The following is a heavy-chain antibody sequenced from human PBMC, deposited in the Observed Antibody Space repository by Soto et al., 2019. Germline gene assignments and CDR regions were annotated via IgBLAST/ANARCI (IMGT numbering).Heavy chain of an antibody. CDR3: ARRSGYYLIDDY. CDR2: INAGNGNT. D-gene: IGHD3-22*01. J-gene: IGHJ4*02. CDR1: GYTFTSYA. Sequence: QVKLVQSGAEEKKPGASVKVSCKASGYTFTSYAMHWVRQAPGQRLEWMGWINAGNGNTKYSQKFQGRVTITRDTSASTAYMELSSLRSEDTAVYYCARRSGYYLIDDYWGQGTLVTVSS. V-gene: IGHV1-3*05.